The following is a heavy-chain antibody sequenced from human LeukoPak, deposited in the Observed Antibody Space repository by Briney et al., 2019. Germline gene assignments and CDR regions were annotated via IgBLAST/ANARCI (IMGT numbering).Heavy chain of an antibody. J-gene: IGHJ4*02. CDR2: IIPILGIA. CDR1: GYTFTSYG. CDR3: ARSDTAMGIIDY. Sequence: SVKVSCKASGYTFTSYGISWVRQAPGQGLEWMGRIIPILGIANYAQKFQGRVTITADKSTSTAYMELSSLRSEDTAVYYCARSDTAMGIIDYWGQGTLVTVSS. V-gene: IGHV1-69*04. D-gene: IGHD5-18*01.